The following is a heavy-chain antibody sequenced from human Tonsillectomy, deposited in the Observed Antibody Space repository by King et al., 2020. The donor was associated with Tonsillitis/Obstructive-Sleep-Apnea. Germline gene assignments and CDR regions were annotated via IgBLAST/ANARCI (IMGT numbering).Heavy chain of an antibody. Sequence: VQLVESGGGLVQPGGSLRLSCAASGFTFSNYAMSWVRQAPGKGLEWVSGVSGTGDSTYYADSVKGRFTISRDNSKNTLYLQMDSLRAEDTAVYYCAKGYYYDSSGSTSAYYFDSWGQGTLVTVSS. V-gene: IGHV3-23*04. CDR3: AKGYYYDSSGSTSAYYFDS. CDR1: GFTFSNYA. D-gene: IGHD3-22*01. CDR2: VSGTGDST. J-gene: IGHJ4*02.